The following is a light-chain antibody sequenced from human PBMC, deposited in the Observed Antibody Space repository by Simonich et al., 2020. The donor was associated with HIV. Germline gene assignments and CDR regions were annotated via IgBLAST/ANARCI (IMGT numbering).Light chain of an antibody. CDR2: DVS. Sequence: QSALTQPRSVSGSPGQSVTISCTGTSSDVGNYNYFSWYQKHPGKAPKLMIYDVSKRPSGVPDRFSGSKSGNTASLTISGLQAEDEADYYCCSYAGIYTYVFGTGTKVTVL. V-gene: IGLV2-11*01. CDR3: CSYAGIYTYV. CDR1: SSDVGNYNY. J-gene: IGLJ1*01.